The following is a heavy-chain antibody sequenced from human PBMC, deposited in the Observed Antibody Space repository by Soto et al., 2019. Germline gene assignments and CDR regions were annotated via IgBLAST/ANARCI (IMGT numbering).Heavy chain of an antibody. D-gene: IGHD6-19*01. CDR2: IYWDDDK. Sequence: QITLKESGPTLVKPTQTLTLTCTFSGFSFSTTGVGVGWIHQPPGQALEWLALIYWDDDKRYSPSLKSRLTITKDTSKTQVVLTMTNMDPVDTATYYCAHRQAQGLGLAGTFDSWGQGTLVTVSS. CDR3: AHRQAQGLGLAGTFDS. CDR1: GFSFSTTGVG. V-gene: IGHV2-5*02. J-gene: IGHJ4*02.